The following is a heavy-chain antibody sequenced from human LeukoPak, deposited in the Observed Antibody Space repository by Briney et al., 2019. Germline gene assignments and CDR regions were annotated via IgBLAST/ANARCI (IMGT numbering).Heavy chain of an antibody. D-gene: IGHD6-13*01. Sequence: SETLSLTCTVSGVSISSSSYYWGWIRQPPGKGLEWIGSIYYSGSTYYNPSLKSRVTISVDTSKNQFSLKLSSVTAADTAVYYCAKDSSTWGNLAGHFDSWGQGTLVTVSS. CDR3: AKDSSTWGNLAGHFDS. V-gene: IGHV4-39*02. CDR2: IYYSGST. CDR1: GVSISSSSYY. J-gene: IGHJ4*02.